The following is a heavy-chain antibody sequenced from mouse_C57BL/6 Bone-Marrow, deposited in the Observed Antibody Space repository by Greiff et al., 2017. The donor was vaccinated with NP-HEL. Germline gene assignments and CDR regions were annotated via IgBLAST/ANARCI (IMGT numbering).Heavy chain of an antibody. D-gene: IGHD4-1*01. CDR1: GYAFSSSW. V-gene: IGHV1-82*01. CDR2: IYPGDGDT. Sequence: VQLQQSGPELVKPGASVKISCKASGYAFSSSWMNWVKQRPGKGLEWIGRIYPGDGDTNYNGKFKGKATLTADKSSSTAYMQLSSLTAEDSAVYFCASLGRGGFAYWGQGTLVTVSA. CDR3: ASLGRGGFAY. J-gene: IGHJ3*01.